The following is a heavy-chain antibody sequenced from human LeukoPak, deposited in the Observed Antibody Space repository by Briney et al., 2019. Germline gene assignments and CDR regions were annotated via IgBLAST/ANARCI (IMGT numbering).Heavy chain of an antibody. J-gene: IGHJ4*02. Sequence: GGSLRLSCAASGFTFSSYGMHWVRQAPGKGLEWVAFIWYDGSNKYYADSVKGRFTISRDNSKNTLYLQMNSLRADDTALYYCARGSRGTPGQWGQGTLVTVSS. CDR2: IWYDGSNK. D-gene: IGHD3-16*01. CDR3: ARGSRGTPGQ. V-gene: IGHV3-33*01. CDR1: GFTFSSYG.